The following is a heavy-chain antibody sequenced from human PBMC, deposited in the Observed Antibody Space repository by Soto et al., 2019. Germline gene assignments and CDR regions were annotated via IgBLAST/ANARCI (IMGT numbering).Heavy chain of an antibody. CDR2: INNSGGDT. Sequence: EVQLLDSGGGLVQPGGSLRLSCAASGFTLSSYAMSWVRQAPGKGLEGVSVINNSGGDTYYADSVKGRFAISRDSSKNTRYLQFNRATAADTAVYDSANDADYRDRIFPYLVLWCRGTRVTVTS. J-gene: IGHJ2*01. CDR1: GFTLSSYA. V-gene: IGHV3-23*01. D-gene: IGHD2-15*01. CDR3: ANDADYRDRIFPYLVL.